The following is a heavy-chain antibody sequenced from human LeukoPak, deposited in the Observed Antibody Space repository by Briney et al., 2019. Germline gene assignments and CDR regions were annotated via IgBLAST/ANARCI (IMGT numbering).Heavy chain of an antibody. CDR1: GGSFSGCH. CDR3: ARGLPRNDFWSGFATYWFDP. J-gene: IGHJ5*02. CDR2: INHSGST. D-gene: IGHD3-3*01. V-gene: IGHV4-34*01. Sequence: PSETLSLTCAVYGGSFSGCHWSWIRQPPGKGLEWIGEINHSGSTNYNPSLRSRVSISVDRPKNQFSLKLRSVNVADTAAYYCARGLPRNDFWSGFATYWFDPWGRGTLVTVSS.